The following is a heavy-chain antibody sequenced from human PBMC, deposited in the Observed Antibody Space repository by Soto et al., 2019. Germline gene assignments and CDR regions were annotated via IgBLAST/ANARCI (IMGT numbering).Heavy chain of an antibody. Sequence: EVKLLESGGGLVQPGGSLRLSCAASGFTFSDHGLSWVRQPPGKGLEWISAISGSGSNTDYADSVKGRFTISRDNSKNTLYLQMNSLRVEDTAVYYCTLFGDWGQGTLVTVS. CDR3: TLFGD. D-gene: IGHD3-10*01. CDR2: ISGSGSNT. CDR1: GFTFSDHG. J-gene: IGHJ4*02. V-gene: IGHV3-23*01.